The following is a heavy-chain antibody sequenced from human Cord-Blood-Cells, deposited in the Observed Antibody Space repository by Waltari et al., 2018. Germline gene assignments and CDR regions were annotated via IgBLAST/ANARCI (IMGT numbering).Heavy chain of an antibody. CDR3: ARLAMGGDY. Sequence: QVQLKQWGAGLLKASETLSLTCAVYGGSFSGYYWSWIRQRPGKVLEWIGEINHSASTNYDPSLTSRFTSSVDTSKSQFSLKVSSVNSGDTAVYYCARLAMGGDYWGQGTLVTVSS. J-gene: IGHJ4*02. D-gene: IGHD2-15*01. CDR2: INHSAST. CDR1: GGSFSGYY. V-gene: IGHV4-34*01.